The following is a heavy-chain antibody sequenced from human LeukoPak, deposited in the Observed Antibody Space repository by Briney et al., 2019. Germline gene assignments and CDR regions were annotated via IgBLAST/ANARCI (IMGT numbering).Heavy chain of an antibody. Sequence: QPGRSLRLSCAASGFTFSSYEMNWVRQAPGKGLEWVSYISSSGSTIYYADSVKGRFTTSRDNAKNSLYLQMNSLRAEDTAVYYCARAGVAGMDVWGQGTTVTVSS. V-gene: IGHV3-48*03. J-gene: IGHJ6*02. CDR2: ISSSGSTI. D-gene: IGHD2-15*01. CDR1: GFTFSSYE. CDR3: ARAGVAGMDV.